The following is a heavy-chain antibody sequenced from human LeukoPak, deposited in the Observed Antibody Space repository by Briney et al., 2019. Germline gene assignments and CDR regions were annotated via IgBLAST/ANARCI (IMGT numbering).Heavy chain of an antibody. V-gene: IGHV4-61*02. Sequence: PSETLSLTSTVSGDSLRSGSYCCNSIRQPAGKGLGWIGRIYVSAGTFHHPSLVSRASISVDTSKNQFSLRLTAVTAADTAVYYCTRANTVTASDYVWGQGILVTVSS. CDR3: TRANTVTASDYV. J-gene: IGHJ4*02. CDR2: IYVSAGT. D-gene: IGHD2-21*02. CDR1: GDSLRSGSYC.